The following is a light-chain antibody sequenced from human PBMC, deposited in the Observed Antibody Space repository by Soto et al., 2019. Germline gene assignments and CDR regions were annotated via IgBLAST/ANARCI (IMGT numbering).Light chain of an antibody. CDR3: QQYNNWPLT. CDR2: GAS. Sequence: EVVMTQSPATLSLSPGERATLSCRASQSVSSNLAWYQQKPGQAPRLLIYGASTRATVIPARFSGSGSGTEFTLSISSLQSEDFAVYYCQQYNNWPLTFGGGTK. J-gene: IGKJ4*01. CDR1: QSVSSN. V-gene: IGKV3-15*01.